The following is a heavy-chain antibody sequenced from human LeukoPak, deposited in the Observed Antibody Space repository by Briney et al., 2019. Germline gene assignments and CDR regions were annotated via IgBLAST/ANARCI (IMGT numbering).Heavy chain of an antibody. D-gene: IGHD3-22*01. CDR1: GFTVSSNY. V-gene: IGHV3-53*01. J-gene: IGHJ4*02. CDR3: AKSGPYYYDSSGYFDY. CDR2: IYSGGST. Sequence: GGSLRLSCAASGFTVSSNYMSWVRQAPGKGLEWVPVIYSGGSTYYADSVKGRFTISRDNSKNTLCLQMNSLRAEDTAVYYCAKSGPYYYDSSGYFDYWGQGTLVTVSS.